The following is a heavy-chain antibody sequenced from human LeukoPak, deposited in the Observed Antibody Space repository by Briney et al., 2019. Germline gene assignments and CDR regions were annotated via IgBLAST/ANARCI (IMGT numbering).Heavy chain of an antibody. CDR3: ARDLNMVRGVDGYFDY. CDR2: ISSSSSYI. Sequence: GSLRLSVAASGFTFISYSMNWVRQAPGKGLEWVSSISSSSSYIYYADSVKGRFTISRDNAKNSLYLQMNSLRAEDTAVYYCARDLNMVRGVDGYFDYWGQGTLVTVSS. J-gene: IGHJ4*02. V-gene: IGHV3-21*01. D-gene: IGHD3-10*01. CDR1: GFTFISYS.